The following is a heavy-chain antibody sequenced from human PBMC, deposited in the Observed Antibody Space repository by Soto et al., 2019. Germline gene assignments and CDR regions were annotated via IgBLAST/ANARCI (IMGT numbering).Heavy chain of an antibody. Sequence: QVQLVQSGAEVKKPGASVKVSCKASGYTFTSYYMHWVRQAPGQGLEWMGIINPSGGSTSYAQKCQGRVTMTRDTSTSTVYMELSSLRSEDTAVYYCARDLTGDFTDYYFDYWGQGTLVTVSS. CDR1: GYTFTSYY. CDR3: ARDLTGDFTDYYFDY. CDR2: INPSGGST. V-gene: IGHV1-46*01. J-gene: IGHJ4*02. D-gene: IGHD7-27*01.